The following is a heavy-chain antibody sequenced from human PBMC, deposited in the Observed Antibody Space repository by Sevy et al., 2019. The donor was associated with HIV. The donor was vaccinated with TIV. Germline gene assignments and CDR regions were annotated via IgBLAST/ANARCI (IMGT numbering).Heavy chain of an antibody. Sequence: GESLKISCTASGFTFGDYAMSWFRQAPGKGLEWVGFIRSKAYGGTTEYAASVKGRFTISRDDSKSMAYLQMNSLKTEDTAVYYCTRVHDSGGGSGYCSSTSCHYYYYGMDVWGQGTTVTVSS. D-gene: IGHD2-2*01. J-gene: IGHJ6*02. CDR3: TRVHDSGGGSGYCSSTSCHYYYYGMDV. CDR2: IRSKAYGGTT. V-gene: IGHV3-49*03. CDR1: GFTFGDYA.